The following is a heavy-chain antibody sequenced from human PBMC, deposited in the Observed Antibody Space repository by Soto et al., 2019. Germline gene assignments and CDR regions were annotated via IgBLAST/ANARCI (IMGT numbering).Heavy chain of an antibody. J-gene: IGHJ6*02. Sequence: GESLKISCKGSGNSFTSYWIGWVRQMPGKGLEWMGIIYPGDSDTRYSPSFQGQVTISADKSISTAYLQWSSLKASDTAMYYCAGGGVRGVITRTRDYYGMDVWGQGTTVTVSS. CDR3: AGGGVRGVITRTRDYYGMDV. V-gene: IGHV5-51*01. D-gene: IGHD3-10*01. CDR2: IYPGDSDT. CDR1: GNSFTSYW.